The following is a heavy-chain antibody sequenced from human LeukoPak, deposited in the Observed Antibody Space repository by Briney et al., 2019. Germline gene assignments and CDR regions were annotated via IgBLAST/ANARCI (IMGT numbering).Heavy chain of an antibody. Sequence: GGSLRLSCAASGFTFSSYGMHWVRQAPGKGLEWVALMSYDGRDKYYTDSVKGRFTISRDNSKNTLYLQMNSLRAEDTAVYYCARRRDGYNFEVSFYYGMDVWGQGTTVTVSS. CDR3: ARRRDGYNFEVSFYYGMDV. CDR2: MSYDGRDK. CDR1: GFTFSSYG. D-gene: IGHD5-24*01. J-gene: IGHJ6*02. V-gene: IGHV3-30*03.